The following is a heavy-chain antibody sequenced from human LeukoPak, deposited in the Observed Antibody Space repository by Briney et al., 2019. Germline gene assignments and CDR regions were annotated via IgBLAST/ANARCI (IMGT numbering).Heavy chain of an antibody. J-gene: IGHJ6*03. D-gene: IGHD3-10*01. CDR3: ARDYGSGSYFRYYYYMDV. CDR1: GGSISSGSYY. CDR2: VYSSGST. Sequence: SQTLPLTRTVSGGSISSGSYYWSWIRQPAGKGLEWIGRVYSSGSTDYNPSLKSRLSISVDTSKIQFSLKLSSVTAADTAVYYCARDYGSGSYFRYYYYMDVWGKGTTVTVSS. V-gene: IGHV4-61*02.